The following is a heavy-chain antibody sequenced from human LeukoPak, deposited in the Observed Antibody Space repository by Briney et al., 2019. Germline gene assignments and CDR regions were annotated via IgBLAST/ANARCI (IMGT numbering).Heavy chain of an antibody. J-gene: IGHJ4*02. Sequence: LSLTCAVYGGSFSGYYWSWIRQPPGKGLEWVAFISYDGSIKSYADSVKGRFAVSRDNSKNTLYLQMNSLRPEDTAFYYCAKSYDNGWYVCDYWGQGTLVTVSS. CDR3: AKSYDNGWYVCDY. V-gene: IGHV3-30*18. D-gene: IGHD6-19*01. CDR2: ISYDGSIK. CDR1: GGSFSGYY.